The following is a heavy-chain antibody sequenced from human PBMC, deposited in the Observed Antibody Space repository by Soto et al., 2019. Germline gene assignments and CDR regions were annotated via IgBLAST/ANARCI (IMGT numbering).Heavy chain of an antibody. J-gene: IGHJ5*02. Sequence: GGSLRLSCAASGFTFSNAWMSWVRQAPGKGLEWVGRIKSKTDGGTTDYAAPVKGRFTISRDDSKNTLYLQMNSLKTEDTAVYYCTTEFRWDSSGWYWFDPWGQGTLVTVSS. CDR3: TTEFRWDSSGWYWFDP. V-gene: IGHV3-15*01. CDR1: GFTFSNAW. CDR2: IKSKTDGGTT. D-gene: IGHD6-19*01.